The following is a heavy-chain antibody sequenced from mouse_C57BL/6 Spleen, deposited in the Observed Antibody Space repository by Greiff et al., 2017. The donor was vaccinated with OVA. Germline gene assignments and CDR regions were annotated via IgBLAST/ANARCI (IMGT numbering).Heavy chain of an antibody. D-gene: IGHD1-1*01. CDR3: ARESSLLPFAY. V-gene: IGHV1-52*01. Sequence: QVQLQQSGAELVRPGSSVKLSCKASGYTFTSYWMHWVKQRPIQGLEWIGNIDPSDSETHYNQKFKDKATLTVDKSSSTAYMQLSSLTSEDSAVYYCARESSLLPFAYWGQGTLVTVSA. CDR1: GYTFTSYW. CDR2: IDPSDSET. J-gene: IGHJ3*01.